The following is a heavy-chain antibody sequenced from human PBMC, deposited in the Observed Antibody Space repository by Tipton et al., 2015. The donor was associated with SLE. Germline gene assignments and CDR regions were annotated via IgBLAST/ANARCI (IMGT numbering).Heavy chain of an antibody. V-gene: IGHV4-4*02. Sequence: TLSLTCAVSGGSISSSNWWSWVRQPPGKGLEWIGEIYHSGGTNYNPSLKSRVTISVDKSKNQFSLKLSSVTAADTAVYYCARDGSGYDSRVFDYWGQGTLVTVSS. CDR3: ARDGSGYDSRVFDY. D-gene: IGHD5-12*01. J-gene: IGHJ4*02. CDR1: GGSISSSNW. CDR2: IYHSGGT.